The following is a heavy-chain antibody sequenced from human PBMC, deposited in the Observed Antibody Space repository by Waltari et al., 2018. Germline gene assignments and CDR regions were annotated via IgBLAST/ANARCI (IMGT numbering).Heavy chain of an antibody. CDR3: ARYPIDYYGSGSPY. CDR1: GGSISSYY. J-gene: IGHJ4*02. D-gene: IGHD3-10*01. V-gene: IGHV4-59*01. Sequence: QVQLQESGPGLVKPSETLSLTCTVSGGSISSYYWSWIRQPPGKGLEWIGYIYYGGSTNYNPSLKSRVTISVDTSKNQFSLKLSSVTAADTAVYYCARYPIDYYGSGSPYWGQGTLVTVSS. CDR2: IYYGGST.